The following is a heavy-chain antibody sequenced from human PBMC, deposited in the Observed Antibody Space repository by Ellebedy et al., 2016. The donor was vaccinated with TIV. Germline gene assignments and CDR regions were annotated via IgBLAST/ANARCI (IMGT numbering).Heavy chain of an antibody. J-gene: IGHJ4*02. CDR1: GFNFSTYG. D-gene: IGHD6-19*01. CDR2: ISDNSNYI. CDR3: AKTASKGRGWRTPIDY. V-gene: IGHV3-21*04. Sequence: GESLKISCAASGFNFSTYGMNWVRQAPGRGLEYVSSISDNSNYIYYADSVKGRFTISRDNSENTLYLQMNSLRAEDTAVYYCAKTASKGRGWRTPIDYWGQGTLVTVSS.